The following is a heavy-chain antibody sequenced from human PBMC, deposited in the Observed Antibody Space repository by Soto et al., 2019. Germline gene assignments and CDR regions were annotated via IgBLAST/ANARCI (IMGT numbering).Heavy chain of an antibody. CDR1: GGSISSGDYY. V-gene: IGHV2-70*11. Sequence: TLSLTCTVSGGSISSGDYYWSWIRQPPGKALEWLARIDWDDDKYYSTSLKTRLTISKDTSKNQVVLTMTNMDPVDTATYYCARTPLPSNYYYGMDVWGQGTTVTVSS. CDR2: IDWDDDK. J-gene: IGHJ6*02. CDR3: ARTPLPSNYYYGMDV.